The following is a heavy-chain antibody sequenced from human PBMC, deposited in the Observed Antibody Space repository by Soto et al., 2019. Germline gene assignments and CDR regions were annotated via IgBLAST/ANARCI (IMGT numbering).Heavy chain of an antibody. D-gene: IGHD6-19*01. CDR3: AREEGVSDWHAFDY. CDR1: GYTFTDYG. J-gene: IGHJ4*02. Sequence: EASVKVSCKASGYTFTDYGISLVRQAPGQGLEWMXWXSXXXGXTXXXQXXQXRVTMTTDTSTSTAYVELRSLRSDDTAVYYCAREEGVSDWHAFDYWGQGTLVTVSS. V-gene: IGHV1-18*04. CDR2: XSXXXGXT.